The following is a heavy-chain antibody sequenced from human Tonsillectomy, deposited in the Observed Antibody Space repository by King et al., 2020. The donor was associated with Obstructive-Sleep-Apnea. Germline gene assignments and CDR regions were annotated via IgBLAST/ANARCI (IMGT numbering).Heavy chain of an antibody. V-gene: IGHV4-59*08. CDR1: GGSLSPYY. J-gene: IGHJ4*02. Sequence: LQLQESGPGLVKPSETLSLTCTVSGGSLSPYYWSWIRQPPGKGLEWIGYIYYTGSTNYNPSLKSRVAISVDTSTNQFSLELRSVTAADTAVYYCARVFSGTFSGGWWRGGTNLHYWGQGILVTVSS. D-gene: IGHD6-19*01. CDR3: ARVFSGTFSGGWWRGGTNLHY. CDR2: IYYTGST.